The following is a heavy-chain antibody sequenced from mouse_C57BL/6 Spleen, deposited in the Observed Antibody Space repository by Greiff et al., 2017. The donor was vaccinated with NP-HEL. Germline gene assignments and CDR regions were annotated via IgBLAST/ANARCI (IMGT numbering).Heavy chain of an antibody. CDR2: INPNNGGT. V-gene: IGHV1-22*01. D-gene: IGHD4-1*01. CDR1: GYTFTDYN. CDR3: SSHNWEYFDY. J-gene: IGHJ2*01. Sequence: EVMLVESGPELVKPGASVKMSCKASGYTFTDYNMHWVKQSHGKSLEWIGYINPNNGGTSYNQKFKGKATLTVNKSSSTAYMELRSLTSEDAAVNYCSSHNWEYFDYWGQGTTLTVSS.